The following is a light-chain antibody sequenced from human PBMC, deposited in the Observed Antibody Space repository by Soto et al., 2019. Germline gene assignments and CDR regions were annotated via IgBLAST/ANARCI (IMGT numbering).Light chain of an antibody. CDR2: EVN. CDR1: SSDVGGYKY. CDR3: NSNAGINNLGV. Sequence: QSALTQPPSASGSPGQSVTISCTGTSSDVGGYKYVSWYQQHPGKAPKLMIFEVNKRPSGVPDRFSGSKSGNTASLTVSGLQVEDEADHYCNSNAGINNLGVFGTGTKVTVL. J-gene: IGLJ1*01. V-gene: IGLV2-8*01.